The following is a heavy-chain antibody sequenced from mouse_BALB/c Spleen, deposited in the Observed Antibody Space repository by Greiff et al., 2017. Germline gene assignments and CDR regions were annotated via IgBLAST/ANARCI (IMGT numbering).Heavy chain of an antibody. Sequence: QVQLQQSGAELVKPGASVKLSCKASGYTFTSYYMYWVKQRPGQGLEWIGEINPSNGGTNFNEKFKSKPTLTVDKSSSTAYMQLSSLTSEDSAVYYCTRGGYRAWFAYWGQGTLVTVSA. CDR1: GYTFTSYY. V-gene: IGHV1S81*02. CDR2: INPSNGGT. D-gene: IGHD2-2*01. J-gene: IGHJ3*01. CDR3: TRGGYRAWFAY.